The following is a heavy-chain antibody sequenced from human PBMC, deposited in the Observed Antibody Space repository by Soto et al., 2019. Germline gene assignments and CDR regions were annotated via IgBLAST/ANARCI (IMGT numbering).Heavy chain of an antibody. CDR2: INPNSGST. CDR1: GYTFSNYY. CDR3: ARGRGSSSNNFFDP. J-gene: IGHJ5*02. D-gene: IGHD6-6*01. Sequence: ASVKVSCKASGYTFSNYYMHWVRQAPGQGLEWMGWINPNSGSTNYAQDFQGRVTMTRDTSISTAYMELTRLRSDDTAVYYCARGRGSSSNNFFDPWGQGILVTVSS. V-gene: IGHV1-2*02.